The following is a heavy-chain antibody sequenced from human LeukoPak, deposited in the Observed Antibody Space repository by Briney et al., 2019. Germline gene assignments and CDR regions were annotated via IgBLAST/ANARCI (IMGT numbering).Heavy chain of an antibody. Sequence: PSDTLSLTCVISGYSISTSNWWGWIRQPPGKGLEWISHIYYSGSTSYNPSLKGRVTMSVDTSKNQFSLKLNSVTAVDTAVYYCAKIRIERGYTVFDHWGQGTLVTVSS. D-gene: IGHD5-24*01. V-gene: IGHV4-28*01. CDR2: IYYSGST. CDR3: AKIRIERGYTVFDH. CDR1: GYSISTSNW. J-gene: IGHJ4*02.